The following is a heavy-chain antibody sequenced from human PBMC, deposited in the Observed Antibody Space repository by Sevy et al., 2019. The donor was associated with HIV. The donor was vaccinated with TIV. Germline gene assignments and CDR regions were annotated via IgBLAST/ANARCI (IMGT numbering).Heavy chain of an antibody. V-gene: IGHV1-18*04. CDR2: ISAYNGNT. CDR1: GYTFTSYG. Sequence: ASVKVSCKASGYTFTSYGISWVRQAPGQGLEWMGWISAYNGNTNYAQKLQGRVTMTTDTSTSTAYMERRSLRSDDTAVYYCARENMITFGGVIVIRPFDYWGQGTLVTVSS. J-gene: IGHJ4*02. D-gene: IGHD3-16*02. CDR3: ARENMITFGGVIVIRPFDY.